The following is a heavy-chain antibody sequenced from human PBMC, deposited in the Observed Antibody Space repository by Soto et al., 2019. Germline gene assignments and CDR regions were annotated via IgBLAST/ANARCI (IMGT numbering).Heavy chain of an antibody. D-gene: IGHD2-15*01. V-gene: IGHV3-74*01. CDR2: INTDGSNT. CDR3: AREFCSGGNCYTYYFDP. Sequence: GGSLRLSCAASGLTFNRYWMHWVRHAPGKGLVWVSHINTDGSNTNYADPVKGRFTISRDNAKSTLFLQMNSLRDEDTAVYYCAREFCSGGNCYTYYFDPWGQGIPVTVSS. J-gene: IGHJ5*02. CDR1: GLTFNRYW.